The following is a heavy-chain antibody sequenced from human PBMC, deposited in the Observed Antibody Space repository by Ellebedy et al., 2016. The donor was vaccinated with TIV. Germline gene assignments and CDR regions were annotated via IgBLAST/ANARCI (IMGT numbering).Heavy chain of an antibody. J-gene: IGHJ4*02. V-gene: IGHV4-59*01. CDR3: ARGEDTALNY. CDR2: IYYNGNS. D-gene: IGHD5-18*01. CDR1: GGSISTYY. Sequence: MPSETLSLTCTAPGGSISTYYWSWIRQPPGKGLEWIGYIYYNGNSNYNPSLKSRVTISVDTSKNQFSLKLSSVTAADTAVYYCARGEDTALNYWGRGTLVTVSS.